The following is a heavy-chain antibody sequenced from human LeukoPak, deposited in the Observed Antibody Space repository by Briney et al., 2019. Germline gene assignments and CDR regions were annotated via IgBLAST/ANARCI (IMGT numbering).Heavy chain of an antibody. Sequence: GGSLRLSCAASGFTFSNYYLSWVRQAPGKGLEWVANINQDGSDKYYVDSVKGQFTISRDNAKNSLYLHMNSLRAEDTAVYYCASDLGRTAGYWGQGTLVTVSS. CDR1: GFTFSNYY. D-gene: IGHD1-14*01. CDR2: INQDGSDK. CDR3: ASDLGRTAGY. J-gene: IGHJ4*02. V-gene: IGHV3-7*01.